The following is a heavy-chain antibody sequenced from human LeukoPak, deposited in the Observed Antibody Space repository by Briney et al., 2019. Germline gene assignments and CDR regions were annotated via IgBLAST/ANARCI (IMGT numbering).Heavy chain of an antibody. Sequence: ASVKVSCKASGYTFPSYFMHWVRQAPGQGLEWMGIINPTGGSTTYAQKFQGKVTMTRDTSTSTVYMELSSLRSDDTAVYYCARTAARRFDYWGQGTLVTVSS. V-gene: IGHV1-46*01. J-gene: IGHJ4*02. D-gene: IGHD6-6*01. CDR1: GYTFPSYF. CDR3: ARTAARRFDY. CDR2: INPTGGST.